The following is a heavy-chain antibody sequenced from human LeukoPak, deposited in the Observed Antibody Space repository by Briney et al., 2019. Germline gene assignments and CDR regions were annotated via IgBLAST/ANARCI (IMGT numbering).Heavy chain of an antibody. CDR2: IIPIFDTG. Sequence: SVKVSCKTSGGTFTSYAISWVRQAPGQGLEWMGGIIPIFDTGNSAQNFQGRVTITADISTSTVYMELSSLKSEDTAVYYCARGNWNGTLDYWGQGTLVTVSS. CDR3: ARGNWNGTLDY. J-gene: IGHJ4*02. V-gene: IGHV1-69*06. CDR1: GGTFTSYA. D-gene: IGHD1-1*01.